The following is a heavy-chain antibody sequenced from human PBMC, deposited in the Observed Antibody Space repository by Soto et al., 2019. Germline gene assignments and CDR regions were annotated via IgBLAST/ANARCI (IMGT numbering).Heavy chain of an antibody. Sequence: GSLRLSCAASGFTFSSYAMSWVRQAQGKGLEWVSAISGSGGSTYYADSVKGRFTISRDNSKNTLYLQMNSLRAEDTAVYYCAKAGERITIFGVVRDYYYYYYMDVWGKGTTVTVSS. J-gene: IGHJ6*03. CDR3: AKAGERITIFGVVRDYYYYYYMDV. CDR1: GFTFSSYA. CDR2: ISGSGGST. D-gene: IGHD3-3*01. V-gene: IGHV3-23*01.